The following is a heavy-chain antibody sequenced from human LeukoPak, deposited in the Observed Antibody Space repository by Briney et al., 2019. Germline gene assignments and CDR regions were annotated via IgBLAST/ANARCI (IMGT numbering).Heavy chain of an antibody. J-gene: IGHJ4*02. CDR1: GFTFSDYY. V-gene: IGHV3-11*06. Sequence: GGSLRLSCAASGFTFSDYYMSWIRQAPGKGLEWVSYISSSSSYTNYADSVKGRFTISRDSAKNSLYLQMNSLRAEDTAVYYCARPGDDYVDYWGQGTLVTVSS. CDR2: ISSSSSYT. CDR3: ARPGDDYVDY. D-gene: IGHD4/OR15-4a*01.